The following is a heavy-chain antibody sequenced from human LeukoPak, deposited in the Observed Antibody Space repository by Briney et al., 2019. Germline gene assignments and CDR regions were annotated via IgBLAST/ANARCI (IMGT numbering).Heavy chain of an antibody. V-gene: IGHV4-31*03. J-gene: IGHJ4*02. CDR1: GGSISSGGYY. CDR3: ARVPAVAGTWVYFDY. Sequence: PSETLSLTCTVSGGSISSGGYYWSWIRQHPGKGLEWIGYIYYSGSTYYNPSLKSRVTISVDTSKNQFSLKLSSVTAADTAVYYCARVPAVAGTWVYFDYWGQGTLVTVSP. CDR2: IYYSGST. D-gene: IGHD6-19*01.